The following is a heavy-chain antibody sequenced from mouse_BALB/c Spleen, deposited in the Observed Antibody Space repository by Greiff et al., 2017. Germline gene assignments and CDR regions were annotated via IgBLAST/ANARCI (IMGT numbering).Heavy chain of an antibody. Sequence: EVQRVESGAELVKPGASVKLSCTASGFNIKDTYMHWVKQRPEQGLEWIGRIDPANGNTKYDPKFQGKATITADTSSNTAYLQLSSLTSEDTAVYYCATYGPDYWGQGTTLTVSS. D-gene: IGHD1-1*02. V-gene: IGHV14-3*02. J-gene: IGHJ2*01. CDR2: IDPANGNT. CDR3: ATYGPDY. CDR1: GFNIKDTY.